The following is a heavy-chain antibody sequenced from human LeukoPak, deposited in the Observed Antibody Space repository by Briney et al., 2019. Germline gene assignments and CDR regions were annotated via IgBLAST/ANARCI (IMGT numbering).Heavy chain of an antibody. D-gene: IGHD3-10*01. CDR3: ARDPGDYYGSGSSDAFDI. J-gene: IGHJ3*02. Sequence: PGGSLRLSCAASGFTFSSYGMHWVRQAPGKGLEWVAVTWYDGSNKYYADSVKGRFTISRDNSKNTLYLQMNSLRAEDTAVYYCARDPGDYYGSGSSDAFDIWGQGTMVTVSS. CDR2: TWYDGSNK. V-gene: IGHV3-33*01. CDR1: GFTFSSYG.